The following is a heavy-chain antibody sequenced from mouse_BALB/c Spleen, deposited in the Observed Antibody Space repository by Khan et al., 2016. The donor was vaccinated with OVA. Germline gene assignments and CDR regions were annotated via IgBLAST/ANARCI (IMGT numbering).Heavy chain of an antibody. CDR3: ARPSYYVNPWFTY. J-gene: IGHJ3*01. Sequence: EVELVESGGGLVKPGGSLKLSCAPSGFAFSSYDMSWVRQTPEKRLEWVATISGTGIYTYYQASVKGRFTISRDNARNTLSLQMSSLRSEDTALYYWARPSYYVNPWFTYWGQGTLVTVSA. V-gene: IGHV5-9*02. CDR2: ISGTGIYT. CDR1: GFAFSSYD. D-gene: IGHD2-10*01.